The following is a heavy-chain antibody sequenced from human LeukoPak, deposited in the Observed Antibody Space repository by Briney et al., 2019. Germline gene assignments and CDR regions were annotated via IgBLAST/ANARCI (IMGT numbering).Heavy chain of an antibody. V-gene: IGHV4-59*11. CDR1: GGSISNHY. CDR2: IHYSGST. Sequence: SETLSLTCTVSGGSISNHYWSWIRQPPGKGLEWIGYIHYSGSTNYNPSLKSRVTISVDTSKNQFSLKLTSVTAADTAVYYCARDFGWGYCSTTSCFVPWFDPWGQGTLVTVSS. D-gene: IGHD2-2*01. CDR3: ARDFGWGYCSTTSCFVPWFDP. J-gene: IGHJ5*02.